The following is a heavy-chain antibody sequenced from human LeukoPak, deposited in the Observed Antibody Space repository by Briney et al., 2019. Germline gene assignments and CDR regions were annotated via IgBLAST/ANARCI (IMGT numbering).Heavy chain of an antibody. Sequence: PSETLSLTCTASDDSISRDFWTWIRQPPGKGLEWIGYIRYSGRTKYNPSFKSRVTISIQTSKNQFSLKLTSVTAADTAIYYCARLPDVSGWPFDYWGQGILVTVSS. D-gene: IGHD6-19*01. V-gene: IGHV4-59*01. CDR2: IRYSGRT. J-gene: IGHJ4*02. CDR1: DDSISRDF. CDR3: ARLPDVSGWPFDY.